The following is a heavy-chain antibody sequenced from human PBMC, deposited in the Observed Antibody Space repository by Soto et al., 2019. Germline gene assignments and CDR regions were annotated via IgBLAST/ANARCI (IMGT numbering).Heavy chain of an antibody. CDR1: GGSISSSNG. V-gene: IGHV4-4*02. Sequence: PSETLSLTCAVSGGSISSSNGWSWVRQPPGKGLEWIGEIYHSGSTNYNPSLKSRVTISVDKSKNQFSLKLSSVTAADTAVYYCARAASEAVAGTSGMDVWGQGTTVTVSS. D-gene: IGHD6-19*01. CDR2: IYHSGST. J-gene: IGHJ6*02. CDR3: ARAASEAVAGTSGMDV.